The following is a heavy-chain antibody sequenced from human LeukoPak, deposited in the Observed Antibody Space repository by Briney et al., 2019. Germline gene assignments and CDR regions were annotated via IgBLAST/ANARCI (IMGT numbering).Heavy chain of an antibody. CDR2: IYYSGST. V-gene: IGHV4-59*08. D-gene: IGHD1-26*01. J-gene: IGHJ6*02. Sequence: SETLSLTCTVSGGSISSYYWSWIRQPPGKGLEWIGYIYYSGSTNYNPSLKSRVTISVDTSKNQFSLKLSSVTAADTAVYYCARQGGYYYYYGMDVWGQGTTVTVSS. CDR3: ARQGGYYYYYGMDV. CDR1: GGSISSYY.